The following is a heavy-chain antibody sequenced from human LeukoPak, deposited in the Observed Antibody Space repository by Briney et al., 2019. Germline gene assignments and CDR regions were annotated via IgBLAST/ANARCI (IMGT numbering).Heavy chain of an antibody. J-gene: IGHJ4*02. V-gene: IGHV3-30*02. CDR2: ISYDGSNR. D-gene: IGHD2-2*02. CDR1: GFTFSTHD. Sequence: PGGSLRLSCAASGFTFSTHDMHWVRQAPGKGLEWVAFISYDGSNRYHYADSVKGRFTISRDNSKNTLYLQMNSLRPEDTAVYYCAKPGGGYTSTWHTYYFNYWGQGTLVTVSS. CDR3: AKPGGGYTSTWHTYYFNY.